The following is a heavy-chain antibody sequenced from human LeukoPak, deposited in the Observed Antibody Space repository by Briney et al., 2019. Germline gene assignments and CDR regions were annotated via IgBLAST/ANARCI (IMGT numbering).Heavy chain of an antibody. V-gene: IGHV3-74*01. D-gene: IGHD1-26*01. J-gene: IGHJ4*02. CDR1: GFTFSSYW. CDR3: ARDRNTGSSYENLFEY. Sequence: GGSLRLSCAASGFTFSSYWMHWVRQAPGKGLVWVSRINSDGSSTSYADPVKGRFTISRDNAKNTLYLQMSTLRAEDTSVYYCARDRNTGSSYENLFEYWGQGSLVTVSS. CDR2: INSDGSST.